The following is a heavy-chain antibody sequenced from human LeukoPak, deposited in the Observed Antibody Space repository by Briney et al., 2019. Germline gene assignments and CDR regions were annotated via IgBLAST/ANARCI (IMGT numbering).Heavy chain of an antibody. Sequence: GRSLRLSCAASGFTFSSYAMHWVRQAPGKGLEWVAIISDDGSTKYYADSVKGRFTIFRDNSKNTLYLQMNSMRAEDMAIDYCARDLPYDSSSNWFDPWGQGTLVTVSS. V-gene: IGHV3-30*04. CDR2: ISDDGSTK. CDR3: ARDLPYDSSSNWFDP. J-gene: IGHJ5*02. CDR1: GFTFSSYA. D-gene: IGHD6-6*01.